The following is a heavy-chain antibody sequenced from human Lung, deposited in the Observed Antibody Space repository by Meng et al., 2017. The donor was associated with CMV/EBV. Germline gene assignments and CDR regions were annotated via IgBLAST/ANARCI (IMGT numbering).Heavy chain of an antibody. CDR1: GYTFSGFF. V-gene: IGHV1-2*02. D-gene: IGHD5-24*01. J-gene: IGHJ3*02. CDR2: INPSNGGT. Sequence: ASVKVSXKASGYTFSGFFMHWVRQAPGQGLEWMGWINPSNGGTKYVQKFQGRVTMTRDTSINTAYMELSRLTSDDTAVYYCARVRWQQLAYDAFDIWGQGKXVXVSS. CDR3: ARVRWQQLAYDAFDI.